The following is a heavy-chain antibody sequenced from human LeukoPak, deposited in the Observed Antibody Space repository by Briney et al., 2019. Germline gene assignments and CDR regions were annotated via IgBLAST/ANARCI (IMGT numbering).Heavy chain of an antibody. CDR3: ARDRSYYYYGMDV. V-gene: IGHV3-11*04. J-gene: IGHJ6*02. Sequence: GGSLRLSCAASGFTFSDYYMSWIRQAPGKGLEWVSYISSSGSTIYYADSVKGRFTISRDNSKNTLYLQMNSLRAEDTAVYYCARDRSYYYYGMDVWGQGTTVTVSS. CDR1: GFTFSDYY. CDR2: ISSSGSTI.